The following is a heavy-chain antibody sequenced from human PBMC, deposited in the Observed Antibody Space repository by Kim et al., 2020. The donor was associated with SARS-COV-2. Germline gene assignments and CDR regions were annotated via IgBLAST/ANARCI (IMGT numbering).Heavy chain of an antibody. V-gene: IGHV3-15*01. Sequence: VKGRFTISRDDSKNTLYLQMNSLKTEDTAVYYCTTAPYYDYVWGSYRFDYWGQGTLVTVSS. D-gene: IGHD3-16*02. CDR3: TTAPYYDYVWGSYRFDY. J-gene: IGHJ4*02.